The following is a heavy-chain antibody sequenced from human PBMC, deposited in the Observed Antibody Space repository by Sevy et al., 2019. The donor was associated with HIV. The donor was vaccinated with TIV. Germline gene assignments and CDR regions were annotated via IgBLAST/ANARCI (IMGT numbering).Heavy chain of an antibody. V-gene: IGHV1-2*02. D-gene: IGHD4-4*01. CDR3: ARLTTQPTSDLYGMDV. CDR2: INSDSGVT. Sequence: ASVKVSCKASGYIFTDYYIHWVRQAPGQGLEWMAWINSDSGVTNYAQRFQGEVTVTRDTSLSTAYLELSRLKSNDTAIYYCARLTTQPTSDLYGMDVWGQGTRVTVSS. J-gene: IGHJ6*02. CDR1: GYIFTDYY.